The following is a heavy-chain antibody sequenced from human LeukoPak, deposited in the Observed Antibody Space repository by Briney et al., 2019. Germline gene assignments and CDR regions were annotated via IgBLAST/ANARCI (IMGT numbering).Heavy chain of an antibody. D-gene: IGHD3-22*01. V-gene: IGHV4-59*01. CDR1: GGSISSYY. J-gene: IGHJ6*03. Sequence: PSETLSLTCTVSGGSISSYYWSWIRQPPGKGLGWIGYIYYSGSTNYNPSLKSRVTISVDTSKNQFSLKLSSVSAADTAVYYCARVNYDSSGYYSVGYYYYYMDVWGKGTTVTVSS. CDR2: IYYSGST. CDR3: ARVNYDSSGYYSVGYYYYYMDV.